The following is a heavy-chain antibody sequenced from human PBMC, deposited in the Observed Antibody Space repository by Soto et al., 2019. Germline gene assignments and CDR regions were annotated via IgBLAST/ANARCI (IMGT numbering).Heavy chain of an antibody. J-gene: IGHJ4*02. V-gene: IGHV4-39*01. CDR3: AKTNKGRSSGPYYFDY. CDR2: IYYSGST. Sequence: PSETLSLTCTVSGGSISSSSYYWGWIRQPPGKGLEWIGSIYYSGSTYYNPSLKSRVTISVETSKNQFSLKLSSVTAADTPVYYCAKTNKGRSSGPYYFDYWGQGTLVTVSS. CDR1: GGSISSSSYY.